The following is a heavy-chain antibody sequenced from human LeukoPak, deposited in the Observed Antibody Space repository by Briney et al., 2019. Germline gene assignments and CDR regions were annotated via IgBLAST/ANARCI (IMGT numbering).Heavy chain of an antibody. CDR1: GFTFSSYW. CDR3: ARMSSSSWYVCDY. V-gene: IGHV3-7*01. CDR2: IKQDGSEK. Sequence: GGSLRLSCAASGFTFSSYWMTWVRQAPGKGPEWVANIKQDGSEKYYVDSVTGQFTISRDNAKNSLYLQMNSLRAEDTAVYYCARMSSSSWYVCDYWGQGTLVTVAS. D-gene: IGHD6-13*01. J-gene: IGHJ4*02.